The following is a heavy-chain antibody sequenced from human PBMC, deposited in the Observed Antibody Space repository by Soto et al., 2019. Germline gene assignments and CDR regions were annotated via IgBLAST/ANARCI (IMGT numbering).Heavy chain of an antibody. Sequence: PGGSPKISCKGSGSRFTSYWIGWVRQMPGKGLEWMGIIYPGDSDTRYSPSFQGQVTISADNSISTAYQQWSSLKASDTAMDYWARSRGMDVWGQGTTVTVSS. CDR3: ARSRGMDV. CDR2: IYPGDSDT. J-gene: IGHJ6*02. V-gene: IGHV5-51*01. CDR1: GSRFTSYW. D-gene: IGHD2-2*01.